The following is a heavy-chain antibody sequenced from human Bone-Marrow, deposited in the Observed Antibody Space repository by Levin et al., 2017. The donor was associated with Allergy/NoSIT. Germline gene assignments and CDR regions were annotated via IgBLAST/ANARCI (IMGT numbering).Heavy chain of an antibody. CDR2: ISGYNGNT. CDR3: ALEVGYFAD. V-gene: IGHV1-18*01. Sequence: GESLKISCRASGYPFTNYGISWVRQAPGQGLEWMGWISGYNGNTNYAQNLQGRVTMTTDTSTSTAYMELRSLRSDDTAVYYCALEVGYFADWGQGTLVVVSS. J-gene: IGHJ4*02. D-gene: IGHD2-21*01. CDR1: GYPFTNYG.